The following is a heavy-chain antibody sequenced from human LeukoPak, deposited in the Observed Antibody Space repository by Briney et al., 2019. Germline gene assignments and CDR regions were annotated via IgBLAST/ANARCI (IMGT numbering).Heavy chain of an antibody. V-gene: IGHV1-2*02. CDR2: INPNSGGT. J-gene: IGHJ4*02. D-gene: IGHD3-22*01. CDR1: GYTFTGYY. CDR3: ARSPRYYYDSSGYYVIGNDY. Sequence: ASVKVSCKASGYTFTGYYMHWVRQAPGQGLEWMGWINPNSGGTNYAQKFQGRVTMTRDTSISTAYMELSRLRSDDTAVYYCARSPRYYYDSSGYYVIGNDYWGQGTLVTVSS.